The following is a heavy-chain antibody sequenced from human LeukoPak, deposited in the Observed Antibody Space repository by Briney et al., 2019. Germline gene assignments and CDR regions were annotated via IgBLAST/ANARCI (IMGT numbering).Heavy chain of an antibody. CDR2: ISYDGSNK. D-gene: IGHD6-19*01. J-gene: IGHJ4*02. CDR3: AKDLRSGWESDIDY. CDR1: GFTFSSYG. Sequence: PGGSLRLSCAASGFTFSSYGMHWVRQAPGKGLEWVAVISYDGSNKYYADSVKGRFTISRDNSKNTPYLQMNSLRAEDTAVYYCAKDLRSGWESDIDYWGQGTLVTVSS. V-gene: IGHV3-30*18.